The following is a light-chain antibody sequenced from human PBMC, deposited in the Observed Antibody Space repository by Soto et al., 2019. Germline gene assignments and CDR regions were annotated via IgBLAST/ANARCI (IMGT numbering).Light chain of an antibody. Sequence: SVLTQPRSPFGSTGQSITLSCIGTSSGIGGYNYVYWYQQHPPKAHKRIIFDVSKRPSGVYNRFTGSKSGNTAALYISGVRVQNGTDYYCCSYVDRNTYVFGTGTKVTGL. CDR2: DVS. J-gene: IGLJ1*01. V-gene: IGLV2-11*01. CDR1: SSGIGGYNY. CDR3: CSYVDRNTYV.